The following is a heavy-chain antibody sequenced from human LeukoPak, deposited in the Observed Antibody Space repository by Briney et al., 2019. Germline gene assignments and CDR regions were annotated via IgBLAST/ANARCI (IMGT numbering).Heavy chain of an antibody. CDR1: GGSFSGYY. J-gene: IGHJ4*02. V-gene: IGHV4-34*01. CDR3: ARKGQLLKY. Sequence: SETLSLTCAVYGGSFSGYYWSWIRQPPGKGLEWIGEINHSGSTNHNPSLKSRVTISVDTSKNQFSLQLSSVTAADTAVYYCARKGQLLKYWGQGTLVTVSS. D-gene: IGHD6-6*01. CDR2: INHSGST.